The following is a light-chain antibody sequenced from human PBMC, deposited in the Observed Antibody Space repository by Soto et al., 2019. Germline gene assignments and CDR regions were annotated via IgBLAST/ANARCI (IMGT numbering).Light chain of an antibody. J-gene: IGLJ2*01. CDR3: RSYTSSRTLV. Sequence: QSALTQPASVSGSPGQSITISCTGTSSDVGAYNYVSWYQQYPGKAPRLIIYDVSNRPSGVSDRFSGSKSGNTASLTISGVQAEDESDYYCRSYTSSRTLVFGGGTKLTVL. CDR2: DVS. V-gene: IGLV2-14*01. CDR1: SSDVGAYNY.